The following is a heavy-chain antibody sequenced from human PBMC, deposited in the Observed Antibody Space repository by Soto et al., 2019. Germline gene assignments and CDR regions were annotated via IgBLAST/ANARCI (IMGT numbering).Heavy chain of an antibody. V-gene: IGHV1-8*01. Sequence: QVELVQSGAEVKKPGASVKVSCKASGYTFTSYDINWVRQATGQGLEWMGRMNPNNGNTAYAQKSQGRVTRTRTTAISPAYMELSSLRSEDTAVYYCARGADNWNDGYWFDPWGQGTLVTVSS. CDR1: GYTFTSYD. J-gene: IGHJ5*02. D-gene: IGHD1-1*01. CDR2: MNPNNGNT. CDR3: ARGADNWNDGYWFDP.